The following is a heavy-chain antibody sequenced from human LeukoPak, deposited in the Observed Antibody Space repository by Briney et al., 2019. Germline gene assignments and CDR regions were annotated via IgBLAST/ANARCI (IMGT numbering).Heavy chain of an antibody. CDR1: GGSISSYY. CDR3: ARGSRRHYDGSGYYFGEFDY. Sequence: TSETLSLTCTVSGGSISSYYWSWIRQPAGKGLEWIGRINTSGSTNYNPSLKSRVTMSVDTSKNQFSLKLSSVTAADTAVYYCARGSRRHYDGSGYYFGEFDYWGQGILVTVSS. V-gene: IGHV4-4*07. J-gene: IGHJ4*02. D-gene: IGHD3-22*01. CDR2: INTSGST.